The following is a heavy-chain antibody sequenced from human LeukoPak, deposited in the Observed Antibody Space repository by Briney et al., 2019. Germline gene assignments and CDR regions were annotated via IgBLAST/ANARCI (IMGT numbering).Heavy chain of an antibody. V-gene: IGHV4-34*01. CDR2: INNSGST. CDR3: ARGGIRWIQLGYYFDY. D-gene: IGHD5-24*01. J-gene: IGHJ4*02. Sequence: SETLSLPCAVYGVSFSGYYWSWPRQPPGKGGEGCGEINNSGSTNYNPSLKSRVTISVDTSKNQFSLKLSSVTAADTAVYYCARGGIRWIQLGYYFDYWGQGTLVTVSS. CDR1: GVSFSGYY.